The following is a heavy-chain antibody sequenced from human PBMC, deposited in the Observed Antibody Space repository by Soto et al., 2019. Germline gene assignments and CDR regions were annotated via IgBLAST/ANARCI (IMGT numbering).Heavy chain of an antibody. Sequence: EVQLVESGGGLVNPGGSLRLSCEASGFTVSNAWMSWVRQAPGKGLEWVGRMKSKADGVTTDYAAPVKGRFTISRDDSKNTLYLQMNSLKTEDTAVYYCTTSAVHKYYYGSGGNYYYDYMDVWGKGTTVTVSS. V-gene: IGHV3-15*01. J-gene: IGHJ6*03. D-gene: IGHD3-10*01. CDR1: GFTVSNAW. CDR3: TTSAVHKYYYGSGGNYYYDYMDV. CDR2: MKSKADGVTT.